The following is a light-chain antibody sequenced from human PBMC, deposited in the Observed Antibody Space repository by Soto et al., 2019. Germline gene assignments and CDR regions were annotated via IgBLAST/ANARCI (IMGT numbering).Light chain of an antibody. CDR3: QQLYSHPLT. Sequence: DIQMTQSPSTLSASIGDRVTITCRASQGIRNDLAWYQQRPGKAPRLLIYSASTLQSGVPSRFSGSGYGTDFSLTISNLQPEDFATYYCQQLYSHPLTFGGGTKVDI. CDR2: SAS. V-gene: IGKV1-17*02. CDR1: QGIRND. J-gene: IGKJ4*01.